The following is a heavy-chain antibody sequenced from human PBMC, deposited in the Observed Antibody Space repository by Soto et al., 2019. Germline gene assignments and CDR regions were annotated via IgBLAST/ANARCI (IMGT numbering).Heavy chain of an antibody. CDR3: VRFSGIPV. D-gene: IGHD1-1*01. CDR2: INTGNGKT. CDR1: GYTFTYYA. J-gene: IGHJ4*02. V-gene: IGHV1-3*04. Sequence: ASVKVSCKTSGYTFTYYALHWVRQAPGQGLEWMGWINTGNGKTKYSQNFQGRLTITRDASATTLYMELSSLRSEDTTVYYCVRFSGIPVWGQGTLVTVSS.